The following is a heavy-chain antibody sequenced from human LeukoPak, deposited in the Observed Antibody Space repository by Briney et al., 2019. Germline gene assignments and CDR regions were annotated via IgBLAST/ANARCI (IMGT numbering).Heavy chain of an antibody. CDR1: GFTFSSYS. D-gene: IGHD2-15*01. Sequence: GGSLRLSCAASGFTFSSYSMNWVRQAPGKGLEWVSFISTSSSYIYYADSVKGRFTISRDNSKNTLYLQMNSLRAEDTAVYYCLVVVAATGVLNWFDPWGQGTLVTVSS. CDR2: ISTSSSYI. CDR3: LVVVAATGVLNWFDP. V-gene: IGHV3-21*01. J-gene: IGHJ5*02.